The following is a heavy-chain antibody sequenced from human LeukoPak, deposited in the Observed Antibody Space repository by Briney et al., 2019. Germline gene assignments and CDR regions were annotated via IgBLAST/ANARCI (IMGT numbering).Heavy chain of an antibody. V-gene: IGHV3-66*02. CDR1: GFTVSSNY. J-gene: IGHJ4*02. Sequence: GGSLRLSCAASGFTVSSNYMSWVRQAPGKGLEWVSVIYSGGSTYYADSVKGRFTSSRDNSKNTLYLQMNSLRAEDTAVYYCASSRYCSGGSCYRPFDYWGQGTLVTVSS. CDR2: IYSGGST. CDR3: ASSRYCSGGSCYRPFDY. D-gene: IGHD2-15*01.